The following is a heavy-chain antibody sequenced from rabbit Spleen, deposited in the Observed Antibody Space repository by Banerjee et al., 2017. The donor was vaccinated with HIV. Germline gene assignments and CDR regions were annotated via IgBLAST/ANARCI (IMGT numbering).Heavy chain of an antibody. CDR3: ARDLTSVIGWNFNL. CDR2: IYAGSSGSS. CDR1: GFSFSSGYD. D-gene: IGHD1-1*01. J-gene: IGHJ4*01. V-gene: IGHV1S45*01. Sequence: QEQLVESGGGLVKPGASLTLICTASGFSFSSGYDMSWVRQAPGKGLECIACIYAGSSGSSYYASWAKGRFTSSKTSSTTVTLQMTSLTAADTATYFCARDLTSVIGWNFNLWGPGTLVTVS.